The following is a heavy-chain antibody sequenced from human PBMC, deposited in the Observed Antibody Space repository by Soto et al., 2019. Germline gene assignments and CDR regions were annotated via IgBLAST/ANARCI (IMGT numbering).Heavy chain of an antibody. D-gene: IGHD2-2*01. Sequence: GAPVKVPCKAAGKTLNVYDINWGQQAKGEGFEWMGWMNPDSGNTGYPQKFQGRVTMPRNTSIRTAYMELSSLRSEDTAVYYCARNGPPASSLFDYWGQGTLSTLS. J-gene: IGHJ4*02. CDR1: GKTLNVYD. CDR3: ARNGPPASSLFDY. V-gene: IGHV1-8*01. CDR2: MNPDSGNT.